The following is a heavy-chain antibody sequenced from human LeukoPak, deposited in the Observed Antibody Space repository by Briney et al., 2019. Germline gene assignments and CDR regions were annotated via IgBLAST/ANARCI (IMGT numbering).Heavy chain of an antibody. CDR2: MNPNSGNT. J-gene: IGHJ4*02. D-gene: IGHD4-17*01. CDR3: ARRRGTTVTTFPDY. Sequence: GASVKVSCMASGYTFTSYDINWVRQATGQGLEWMGWMNPNSGNTGYAQKFQGRVTMTRNTSISTAYMELSSLRSDDTAVYYCARRRGTTVTTFPDYWGQGTLVTVSS. V-gene: IGHV1-8*01. CDR1: GYTFTSYD.